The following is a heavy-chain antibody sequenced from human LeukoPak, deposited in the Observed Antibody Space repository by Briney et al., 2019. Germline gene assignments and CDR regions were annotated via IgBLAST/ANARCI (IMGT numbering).Heavy chain of an antibody. Sequence: SETLSLTCTVSGGSISSGGYYWSWIRQPPGKGLEWIGYIYYSGSTNYNPSLKSRVTISVDTSKNQFSLKLSSVTAADTAVYYCARGGYCSGGSRFVGFGPWGQGTLVTVSS. CDR2: IYYSGST. CDR3: ARGGYCSGGSRFVGFGP. J-gene: IGHJ5*02. D-gene: IGHD2-15*01. CDR1: GGSISSGGYY. V-gene: IGHV4-61*08.